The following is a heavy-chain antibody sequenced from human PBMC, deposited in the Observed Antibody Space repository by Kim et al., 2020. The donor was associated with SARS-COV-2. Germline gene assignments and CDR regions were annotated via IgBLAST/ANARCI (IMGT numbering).Heavy chain of an antibody. CDR3: AKVATNFYGSGSHFDN. Sequence: GKGRFTISRDNSNNTLYLQINSLRAEDTAVFYCAKVATNFYGSGSHFDNWGQGTLVTVSS. D-gene: IGHD3-10*01. J-gene: IGHJ4*02. V-gene: IGHV3-23*01.